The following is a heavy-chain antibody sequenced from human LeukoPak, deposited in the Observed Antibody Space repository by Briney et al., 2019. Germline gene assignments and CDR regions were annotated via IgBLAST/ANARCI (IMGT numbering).Heavy chain of an antibody. V-gene: IGHV3-30*02. J-gene: IGHJ3*02. Sequence: GGSLRLSCAASGFTFSSYGMHWVRQAPGKGLEWVAFIRYDGSDKYYADSVKGRFTISRDNSKNTLYLQMNSLRAEDTAVYYCAKGSYSSGWWSFDIWGQGTMVTVSS. D-gene: IGHD6-19*01. CDR3: AKGSYSSGWWSFDI. CDR2: IRYDGSDK. CDR1: GFTFSSYG.